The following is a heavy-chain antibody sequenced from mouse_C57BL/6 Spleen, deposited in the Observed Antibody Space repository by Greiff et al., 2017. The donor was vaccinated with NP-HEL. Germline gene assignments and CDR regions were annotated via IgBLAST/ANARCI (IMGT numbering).Heavy chain of an antibody. V-gene: IGHV1-22*01. CDR3: ARGGLYDLGYFDV. CDR1: GYTFTDYN. J-gene: IGHJ1*03. D-gene: IGHD2-3*01. Sequence: LVKPGASVKMSCKASGYTFTDYNMHWVKQSHGKSLEWIGYINPNNGGTSYNQKFKGKATLTVNKSSSTAYMELRSLTSEDSAVYYCARGGLYDLGYFDVWGTGTTVTVSS. CDR2: INPNNGGT.